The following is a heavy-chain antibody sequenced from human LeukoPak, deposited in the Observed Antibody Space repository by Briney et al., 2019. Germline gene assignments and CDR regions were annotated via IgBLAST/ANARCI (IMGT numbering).Heavy chain of an antibody. J-gene: IGHJ4*02. D-gene: IGHD3-22*01. CDR3: ARGQEYYDSSGYYYDPSFGY. Sequence: ASVKVSCKASGYTFTGYYMHWVRQAPGQGLEWMGWINPNSGGTNYAQKFRGRVTMTRDTSISTAYMELSRLRSDDTAVYYCARGQEYYDSSGYYYDPSFGYWGQGTLVTVSS. CDR1: GYTFTGYY. CDR2: INPNSGGT. V-gene: IGHV1-2*02.